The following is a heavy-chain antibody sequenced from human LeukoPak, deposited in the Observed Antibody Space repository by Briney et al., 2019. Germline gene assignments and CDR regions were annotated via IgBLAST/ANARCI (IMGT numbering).Heavy chain of an antibody. CDR3: ARQRKGKVLRYFQPNNWFDP. CDR2: IYYSGST. J-gene: IGHJ5*02. D-gene: IGHD3-9*01. CDR1: GGSIGSTNYY. V-gene: IGHV4-39*01. Sequence: SETLSLTCTVSGGSIGSTNYYWGWIRQPPGKGLEWIANIYYSGSTYYNPSLKSRVTISVDTSKNQFSLRLNSVTAADTAVYYCARQRKGKVLRYFQPNNWFDPWGQGTLVTVSS.